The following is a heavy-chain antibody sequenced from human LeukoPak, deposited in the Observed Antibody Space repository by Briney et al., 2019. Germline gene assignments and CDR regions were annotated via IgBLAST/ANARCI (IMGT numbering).Heavy chain of an antibody. J-gene: IGHJ6*02. CDR2: ITIDGSST. CDR1: GVTSRNSW. V-gene: IGHV3-74*01. CDR3: TRDRFYAMDA. Sequence: GGSLRLSCVASGVTSRNSWMHWVRQAPGKGLLWVSRITIDGSSTIYADSVKGRFTISRDSAKNTLYLQMNSLRAEDTAVYYCTRDRFYAMDAWGQGTTVTVSS.